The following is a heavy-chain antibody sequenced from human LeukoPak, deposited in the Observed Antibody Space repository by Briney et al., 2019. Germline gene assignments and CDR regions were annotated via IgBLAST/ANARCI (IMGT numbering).Heavy chain of an antibody. D-gene: IGHD2-15*01. CDR3: ARDRLTVSFKRRYWFDP. CDR2: ISWNSGSI. V-gene: IGHV3-9*01. Sequence: PGRSLRLSCAASGFTFDDYAMHWVRQGPGKGLEWVSGISWNSGSIGYADSVKGRITISRDNAKNTLYLQMNSLRAEDTAVYYCARDRLTVSFKRRYWFDPWGQGTLVTVSS. CDR1: GFTFDDYA. J-gene: IGHJ5*02.